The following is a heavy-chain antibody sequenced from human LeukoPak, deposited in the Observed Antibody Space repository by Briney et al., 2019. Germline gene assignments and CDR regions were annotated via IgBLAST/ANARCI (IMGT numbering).Heavy chain of an antibody. D-gene: IGHD3-3*01. CDR2: IKPDGSEK. CDR1: GFTFSNAW. J-gene: IGHJ6*03. Sequence: GGSLRLSCAASGFTFSNAWMSWVRQAPGKGLEWVASIKPDGSEKYYLDSVKGRFTISRDNAKDSLSLQMNSLRVEDTALYYCARGGISIFGVVIYMDVWGKGTTVTVSS. CDR3: ARGGISIFGVVIYMDV. V-gene: IGHV3-7*03.